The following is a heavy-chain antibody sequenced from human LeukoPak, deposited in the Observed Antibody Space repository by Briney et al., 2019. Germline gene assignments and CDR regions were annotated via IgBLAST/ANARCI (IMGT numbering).Heavy chain of an antibody. CDR2: IRSKAYGGTT. CDR3: TRVGQLYYDSSGYYSRY. D-gene: IGHD3-22*01. CDR1: GFTFSDYA. Sequence: PGGSLRLSCTASGFTFSDYAMSWFRQAPGKGLEWVGFIRSKAYGGTTEYAASVKGRFTISRDDSKSIAYLQMNSLKTEDTAVYYCTRVGQLYYDSSGYYSRYWGQGTLVTVSS. V-gene: IGHV3-49*03. J-gene: IGHJ4*02.